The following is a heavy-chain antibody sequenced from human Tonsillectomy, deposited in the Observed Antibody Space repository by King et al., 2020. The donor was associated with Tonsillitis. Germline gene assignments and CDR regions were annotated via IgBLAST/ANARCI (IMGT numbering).Heavy chain of an antibody. V-gene: IGHV5-51*03. CDR1: GYSFSSYW. J-gene: IGHJ5*02. CDR3: ATQAMALGGWFDP. Sequence: VQLVQSGAEVKKPGESLKISCKGSGYSFSSYWIGWVRQMPGKGLEWVGIIYPGDSDTRYSPSFQGQVTLSAGKSISTAYLQWSSLKASDTAIYYCATQAMALGGWFDPWGQGTLVTVSS. D-gene: IGHD5-18*01. CDR2: IYPGDSDT.